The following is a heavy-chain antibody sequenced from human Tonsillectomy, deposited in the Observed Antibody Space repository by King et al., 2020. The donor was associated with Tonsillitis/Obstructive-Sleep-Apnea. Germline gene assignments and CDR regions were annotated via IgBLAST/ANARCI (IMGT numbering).Heavy chain of an antibody. CDR1: GFNFADAW. CDR3: VPNVPPPLAQIDF. CDR2: VRSKDSGGRT. J-gene: IGHJ4*02. Sequence: VQLVESGGGLIKPGGSLRLSCAASGFNFADAWMSWVRQSPGKGLVWVGRVRSKDSGGRTEFGASGEGRFTMSRGDSRNTVYLQVNGLETEDTGLYYCVPNVPPPLAQIDFWGRGTLVTVSS. V-gene: IGHV3-15*01.